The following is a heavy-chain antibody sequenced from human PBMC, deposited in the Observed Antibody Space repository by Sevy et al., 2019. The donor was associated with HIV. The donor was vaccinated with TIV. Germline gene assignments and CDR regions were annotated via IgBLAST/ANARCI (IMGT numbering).Heavy chain of an antibody. Sequence: ASVKVSCKTSGYTFSSHVINWVRQAPGQGLEWMGWMNPNNGNTGYVQKFQDRVTMTRDSSIATAYMELRGLTSDDTAVYYCARDPSGNYLTPHYRDYYGLDVWGQGTAVTVSS. CDR3: ARDPSGNYLTPHYRDYYGLDV. V-gene: IGHV1-8*01. D-gene: IGHD1-7*01. J-gene: IGHJ6*02. CDR1: GYTFSSHV. CDR2: MNPNNGNT.